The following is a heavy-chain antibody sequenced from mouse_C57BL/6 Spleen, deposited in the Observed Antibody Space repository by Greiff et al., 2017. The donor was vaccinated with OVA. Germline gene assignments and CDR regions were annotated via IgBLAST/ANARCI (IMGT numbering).Heavy chain of an antibody. V-gene: IGHV1-64*01. D-gene: IGHD2-3*01. J-gene: IGHJ3*01. CDR2: IHPNSGST. Sequence: VQLQQPGAELVKPGASVKLSCKASGYTFTSYWMHWVKQRPGQGLEWIGMIHPNSGSTNYNEKFKSKATLTADKSSSTAYMQLSSLTYEDSAVYYCATYDGYYTLSYWGQGTLVTVSA. CDR3: ATYDGYYTLSY. CDR1: GYTFTSYW.